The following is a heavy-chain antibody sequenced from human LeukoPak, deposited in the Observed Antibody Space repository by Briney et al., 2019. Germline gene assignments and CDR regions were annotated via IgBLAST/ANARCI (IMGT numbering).Heavy chain of an antibody. J-gene: IGHJ5*02. CDR3: AKEGVLGATMTNNWFDP. CDR2: IIPIFGTP. V-gene: IGHV1-69*13. CDR1: GGTFSSYA. D-gene: IGHD1-26*01. Sequence: SVKVSCKASGGTFSSYAISWVRQAPGQGLEWMGGIIPIFGTPNYAQNFQGRVTITADESASTAYMELTSLRSEDTAVHYCAKEGVLGATMTNNWFDPWGQGTLVTVSS.